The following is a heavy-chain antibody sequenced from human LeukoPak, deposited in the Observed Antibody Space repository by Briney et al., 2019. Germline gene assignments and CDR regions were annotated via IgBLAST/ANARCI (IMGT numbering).Heavy chain of an antibody. Sequence: ASVKVSCKASGYTFTGYYIHWVRQAPGQGLEWMGWINPNINGTNYAQKFQGRVTMTGDRSISTAYVELSRLRSDDTAVYYCARERTPGSGYGVDYWGQGTVVTVSS. D-gene: IGHD6-25*01. CDR2: INPNINGT. J-gene: IGHJ4*02. V-gene: IGHV1-2*02. CDR3: ARERTPGSGYGVDY. CDR1: GYTFTGYY.